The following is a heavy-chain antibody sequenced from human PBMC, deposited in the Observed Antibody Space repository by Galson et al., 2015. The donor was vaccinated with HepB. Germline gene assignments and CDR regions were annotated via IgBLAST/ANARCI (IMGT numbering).Heavy chain of an antibody. D-gene: IGHD6-19*01. V-gene: IGHV3-30*04. CDR1: GFTFSSYA. J-gene: IGHJ4*02. CDR2: ISYDGSNK. Sequence: SLRLSCAASGFTFSSYAMHWVRQAPGKGLEWVAVISYDGSNKYYADSVKGRFTISRDNSKNTLYLQMNSLRAEDTAVYYCARALAVAGDDYWGQGTLVTVSS. CDR3: ARALAVAGDDY.